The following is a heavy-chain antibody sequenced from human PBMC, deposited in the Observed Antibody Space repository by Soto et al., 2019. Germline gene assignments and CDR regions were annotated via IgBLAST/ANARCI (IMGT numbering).Heavy chain of an antibody. J-gene: IGHJ3*01. CDR1: GFTFSSYC. V-gene: IGHV3-7*05. CDR3: ARDVSPGSSSWYFDAFDL. D-gene: IGHD6-13*01. Sequence: EERLVESGGGLVQPGGSLRLSCAASGFTFSSYCMTWVRQAPGKGLEWVANIKKDESKKSYLDSVRGRFTISRDNAKNSLYLQMDSLPAEDTALYYCARDVSPGSSSWYFDAFDLWGQGTMVTVSS. CDR2: IKKDESKK.